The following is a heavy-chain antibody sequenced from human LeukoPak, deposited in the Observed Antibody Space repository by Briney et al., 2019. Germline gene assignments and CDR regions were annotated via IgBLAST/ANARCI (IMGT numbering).Heavy chain of an antibody. V-gene: IGHV4-59*01. D-gene: IGHD2-15*01. CDR1: GGSINNYY. Sequence: SETLSLTCTVSGGSINNYYWSWIRQPPGKGLEWIGYIYYTGSTNYNPSLKSRVTISIDTSKGQFSLKLKSVTAADTAVYYCARLDCSGGRCWGVDYWGQGTLVTVST. CDR3: ARLDCSGGRCWGVDY. J-gene: IGHJ4*02. CDR2: IYYTGST.